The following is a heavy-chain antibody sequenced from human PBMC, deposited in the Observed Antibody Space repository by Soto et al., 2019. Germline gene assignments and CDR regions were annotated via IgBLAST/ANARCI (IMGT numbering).Heavy chain of an antibody. Sequence: QVQLVESGGGVVQPGRSLRLSCAASGFTFSSYAMHWVRQAPGTGLEWVAVISYDGSNKYYADSVKGRFTISRDNSKNTLYLQMNSLRAEDTAVYYCAREFGPYSSSWGPYFDYWGQGTLVTVSS. V-gene: IGHV3-30-3*01. CDR1: GFTFSSYA. D-gene: IGHD6-13*01. J-gene: IGHJ4*02. CDR2: ISYDGSNK. CDR3: AREFGPYSSSWGPYFDY.